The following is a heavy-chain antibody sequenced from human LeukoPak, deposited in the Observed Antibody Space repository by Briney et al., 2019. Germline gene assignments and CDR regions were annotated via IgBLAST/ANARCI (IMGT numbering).Heavy chain of an antibody. J-gene: IGHJ4*02. CDR2: IYYSGST. CDR3: ARAMSIAARLQTIFDY. CDR1: GGSISSSSYY. Sequence: ASETLSLTCTVSGGSISSSSYYWGWIRQPPGKGLEWIGSIYYSGSTNYNPSLKSRVTISVDTSKNQFSLKLSSVTAADTAVYYCARAMSIAARLQTIFDYWGQGTLVTVSS. D-gene: IGHD6-6*01. V-gene: IGHV4-39*07.